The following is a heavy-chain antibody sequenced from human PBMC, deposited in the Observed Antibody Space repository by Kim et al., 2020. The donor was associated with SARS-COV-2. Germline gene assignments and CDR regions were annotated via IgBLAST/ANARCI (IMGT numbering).Heavy chain of an antibody. CDR3: ATHAPTVTTPPDY. J-gene: IGHJ4*02. V-gene: IGHV1-24*01. Sequence: ASVKVSCKVSGYTLTELSMHWVRQAPGKGLEWMGGFDPEDGETIYAQKFQGRVTMTEDTSTDTAYMELSSLRSEDTAVYYCATHAPTVTTPPDYWGQRTLVTVSS. CDR2: FDPEDGET. D-gene: IGHD4-17*01. CDR1: GYTLTELS.